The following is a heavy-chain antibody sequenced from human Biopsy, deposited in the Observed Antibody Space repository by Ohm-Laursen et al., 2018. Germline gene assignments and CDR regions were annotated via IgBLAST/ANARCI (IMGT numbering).Heavy chain of an antibody. J-gene: IGHJ6*02. Sequence: SLRLSCAASGFTFSTYVMTWVRQAPGKGLEWVALITRGGNDDYYADSVEGRFTVSRDNSKNTVVLQMNSLRPEDTALYYCAKDRWERNRHYGGGVDLWGQGTTVTVSS. CDR2: ITRGGNDD. CDR3: AKDRWERNRHYGGGVDL. D-gene: IGHD4-17*01. V-gene: IGHV3-30*18. CDR1: GFTFSTYV.